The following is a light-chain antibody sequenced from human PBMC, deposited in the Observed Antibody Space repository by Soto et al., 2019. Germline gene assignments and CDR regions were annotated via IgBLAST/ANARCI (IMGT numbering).Light chain of an antibody. J-gene: IGKJ1*01. CDR3: QQVNTYPPRA. CDR1: QTITRW. V-gene: IGKV1-5*01. Sequence: DIQMNQSPSTLSASVGDIVTITCRSSQTITRWMAWYQQKPGKAPKLLIYDASTLESGVPSRFSGSGSGTDFSLTISSLQPEDLATYYCQQVNTYPPRACGQGTKGDIK. CDR2: DAS.